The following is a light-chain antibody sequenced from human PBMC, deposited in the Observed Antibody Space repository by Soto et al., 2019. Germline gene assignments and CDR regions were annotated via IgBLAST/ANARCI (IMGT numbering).Light chain of an antibody. Sequence: DIVMTQSPDSLAVSLGERATINCKSSQSVLSSSNNKNYLAWYQQKPGQPPKLLIYWASTRESGVPDRFSGSGSGTDFTLTISSLQAEDVAIYYCQQYYSSPNTFGQGTKLGIK. CDR3: QQYYSSPNT. V-gene: IGKV4-1*01. CDR2: WAS. CDR1: QSVLSSSNNKNY. J-gene: IGKJ2*01.